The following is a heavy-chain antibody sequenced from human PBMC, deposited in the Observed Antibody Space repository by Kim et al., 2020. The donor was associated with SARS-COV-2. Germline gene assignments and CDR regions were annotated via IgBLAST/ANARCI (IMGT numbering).Heavy chain of an antibody. V-gene: IGHV3-23*01. D-gene: IGHD2-21*02. Sequence: GGSLRLSCATSGFTFGTYAMSWVRQAPGKGLEWVSSIDGSGGGTYYSDSVNGRFTISRDNSENTVYLHMDSLRAEDTAIYYCAKDWPDTSCGADCLESWG. CDR2: IDGSGGGT. J-gene: IGHJ5*01. CDR1: GFTFGTYA. CDR3: AKDWPDTSCGADCLES.